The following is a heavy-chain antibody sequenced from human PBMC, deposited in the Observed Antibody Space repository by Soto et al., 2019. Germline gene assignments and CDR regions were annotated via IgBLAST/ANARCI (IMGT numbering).Heavy chain of an antibody. CDR1: GFTFSDYY. V-gene: IGHV3-11*01. CDR3: ARDPSSGWLQLPWFDP. J-gene: IGHJ5*02. CDR2: ISSSGSTI. Sequence: QVQLVESGGGLVKPGGSLRLSCAASGFTFSDYYMSWIRQAPGKGLEWVSYISSSGSTIYYADSVKGRFTISRDNAKNSLYLQMNSLRAEDTAMYYCARDPSSGWLQLPWFDPWGQGTLVTVSS. D-gene: IGHD5-12*01.